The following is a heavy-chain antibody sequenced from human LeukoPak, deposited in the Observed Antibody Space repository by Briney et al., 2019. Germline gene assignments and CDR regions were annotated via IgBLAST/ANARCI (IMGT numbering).Heavy chain of an antibody. D-gene: IGHD5-18*01. CDR1: GFTFKSYA. V-gene: IGHV3-23*01. CDR2: ISGSGGST. CDR3: AKVAVDTAMLTVLLITTYFDY. Sequence: GGSLRLSCAASGFTFKSYAMSWVRQAPGKGLEWVSTISGSGGSTHYADFVKGRFTISRDNSKNTLYLQMNSLRADDSAAYYCAKVAVDTAMLTVLLITTYFDYWGQGTLVTVSS. J-gene: IGHJ4*02.